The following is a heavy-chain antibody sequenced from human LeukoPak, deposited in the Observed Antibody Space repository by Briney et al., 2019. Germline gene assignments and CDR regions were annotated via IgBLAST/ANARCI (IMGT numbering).Heavy chain of an antibody. CDR3: ARGWGIAALHY. Sequence: SETLSLTCTVSGGSISSYYWSWIRQPPGKGLEWIGYIYYSGSTNYNPSLKSRVTISVDTSKNQFSLKLSSVTAADTAVYYCARGWGIAALHYWGQGTLVTASS. CDR2: IYYSGST. V-gene: IGHV4-59*01. CDR1: GGSISSYY. J-gene: IGHJ4*02. D-gene: IGHD6-6*01.